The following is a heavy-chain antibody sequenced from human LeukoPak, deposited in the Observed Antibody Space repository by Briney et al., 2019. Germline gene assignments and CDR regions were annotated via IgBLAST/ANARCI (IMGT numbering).Heavy chain of an antibody. CDR2: IYYSGST. Sequence: SETLSLTCTVSGGSIRSGGYSWSWIRQHPGKGLEWIGYIYYSGSTYYNPSLKSRVNILIDTSKNQFSLKLSSVTAADTAVYYCARVLNTAMIDQWGQGTLVTVSS. D-gene: IGHD5-18*01. V-gene: IGHV4-31*03. CDR1: GGSIRSGGYS. J-gene: IGHJ4*02. CDR3: ARVLNTAMIDQ.